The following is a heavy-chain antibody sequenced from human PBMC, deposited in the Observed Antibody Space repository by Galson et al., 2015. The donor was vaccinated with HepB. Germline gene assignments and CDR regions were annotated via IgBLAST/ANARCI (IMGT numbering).Heavy chain of an antibody. CDR3: AKAPLIVDLYYYGMDV. Sequence: SLRLSCAASGFTFSSYAMSWVRQAPGKGLEWVSAISGSGGSTYYADSVKGRFTISRDNSKNTLYLQMNSLRAEDTAVYYCAKAPLIVDLYYYGMDVWGQGTTVTVSS. CDR2: ISGSGGST. D-gene: IGHD3-22*01. J-gene: IGHJ6*02. V-gene: IGHV3-23*01. CDR1: GFTFSSYA.